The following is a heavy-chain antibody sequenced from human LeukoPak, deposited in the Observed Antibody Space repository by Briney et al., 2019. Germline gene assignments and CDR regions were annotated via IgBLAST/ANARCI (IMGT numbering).Heavy chain of an antibody. CDR2: IIPILGIA. V-gene: IGHV1-69*04. CDR1: GGTFSSYA. Sequence: SVKVSCKASGGTFSSYAISWVRQAPGQGLEWMGRIIPILGIANYAQKFQGRVTITADKSTSTAYMELSSLRSEDTAVYYCARSYQLLLGWLDPWGQGTLVTVSS. D-gene: IGHD2-2*01. CDR3: ARSYQLLLGWLDP. J-gene: IGHJ5*02.